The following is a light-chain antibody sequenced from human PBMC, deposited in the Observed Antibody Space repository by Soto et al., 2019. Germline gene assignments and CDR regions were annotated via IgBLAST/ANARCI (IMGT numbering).Light chain of an antibody. CDR1: QSASTF. CDR3: QQYNRYAVT. J-gene: IGKJ1*01. V-gene: IGKV1-5*01. CDR2: DAS. Sequence: DIQMTQSPSSLSASVGDRVTITCRASQSASTFLAWYQQKPGQAPKLLIYDASTLQSGVPSRFSASGSGTEFALTISGLQPDDFAVYYCQQYNRYAVTFGQGTKVDNK.